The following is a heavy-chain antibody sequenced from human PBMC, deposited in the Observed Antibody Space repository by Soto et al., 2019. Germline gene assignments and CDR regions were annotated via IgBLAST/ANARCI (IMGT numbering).Heavy chain of an antibody. J-gene: IGHJ1*01. CDR3: GRDFGSGHADV. CDR2: IDPSDSYT. D-gene: IGHD1-26*01. Sequence: GESLKISCQTSDEIFNTYWITWVRQMPGRGLEWVGRIDPSDSYTTYDPSLKGHVILSVDKSMNTAYVQWTSLRASDTAMYFCGRDFGSGHADVWGQGTLVTVSS. V-gene: IGHV5-10-1*01. CDR1: DEIFNTYW.